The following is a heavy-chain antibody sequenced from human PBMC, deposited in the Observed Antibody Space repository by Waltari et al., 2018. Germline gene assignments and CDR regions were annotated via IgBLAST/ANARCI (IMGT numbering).Heavy chain of an antibody. CDR1: GLTFSSSS. Sequence: EVQLVESGGGLVQRGGSLRLSCAGYGLTFSSSSMNWVRQAPGKGLEWVSHITSSSTSILYADSVEGRFTISRDNAKKSLYLQMDSLRADDTAVYFCATYIQRGPDFWGQGTLVTVSS. J-gene: IGHJ4*02. CDR3: ATYIQRGPDF. CDR2: ITSSSTSI. V-gene: IGHV3-48*04. D-gene: IGHD3-10*01.